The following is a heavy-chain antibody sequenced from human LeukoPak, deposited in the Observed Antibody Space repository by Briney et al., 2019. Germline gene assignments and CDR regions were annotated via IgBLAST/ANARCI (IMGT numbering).Heavy chain of an antibody. J-gene: IGHJ4*02. CDR2: ISGSGGST. V-gene: IGHV3-23*01. D-gene: IGHD3-10*01. Sequence: GGSLRLSCAASGFTFSSYAMRWVRQAPGKRLEWVSAISGSGGSTYYADSVKGRFTISRDNSKNTLYLQMNSLRAEDTAVYYCAKVHKGRFGELTYFDYWGQGTLVTVSS. CDR3: AKVHKGRFGELTYFDY. CDR1: GFTFSSYA.